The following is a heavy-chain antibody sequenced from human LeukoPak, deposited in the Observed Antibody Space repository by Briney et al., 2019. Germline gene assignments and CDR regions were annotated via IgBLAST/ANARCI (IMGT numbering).Heavy chain of an antibody. V-gene: IGHV3-74*01. CDR3: ARDSHNFDWLLSDPFDY. CDR2: INSDGSST. J-gene: IGHJ4*02. CDR1: GFTFSSYW. Sequence: PGGSLRLSCAASGFTFSSYWMHWVRQAPGKGLVWVSRINSDGSSTGYADSVKGRFAISRDNAKNTLYLQMNSLRAEDTAVYYCARDSHNFDWLLSDPFDYWGQGTLVTVSS. D-gene: IGHD3-9*01.